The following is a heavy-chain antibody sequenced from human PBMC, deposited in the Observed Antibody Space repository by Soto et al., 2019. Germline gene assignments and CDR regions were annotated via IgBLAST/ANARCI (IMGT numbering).Heavy chain of an antibody. CDR2: IDSDGSST. J-gene: IGHJ6*02. CDR1: GFTFGSYW. V-gene: IGHV3-74*01. Sequence: EVQLVESGGGLVQPGGSLRVSCAASGFTFGSYWMNWVRQAPGKGLVWVSRIDSDGSSTTYADSVKGRFTTSRDNAKNTLYLQMSSLRVEDTAVYYWARGRPDGMDVLGQGTTVTVSS. CDR3: ARGRPDGMDV.